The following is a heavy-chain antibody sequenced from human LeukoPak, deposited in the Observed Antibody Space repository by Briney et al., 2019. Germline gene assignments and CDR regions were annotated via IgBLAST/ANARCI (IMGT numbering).Heavy chain of an antibody. CDR3: AKRTDDYNYLDS. V-gene: IGHV6-1*01. D-gene: IGHD5-24*01. CDR1: GDSVSSNSAT. Sequence: SQTLSLTCAISGDSVSSNSATWNWIRQSPSRGLEWLGRTYYRSKWYNDYAVSVKSRITINPDTSKNQFSLQLNSVTPEDTAVYSCAKRTDDYNYLDSWGQGTLVTVSS. CDR2: TYYRSKWYN. J-gene: IGHJ4*02.